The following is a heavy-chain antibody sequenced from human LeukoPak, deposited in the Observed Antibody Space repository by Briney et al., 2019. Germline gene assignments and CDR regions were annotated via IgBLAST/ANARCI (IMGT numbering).Heavy chain of an antibody. V-gene: IGHV3-33*01. J-gene: IGHJ6*04. CDR1: GFTFSSYG. D-gene: IGHD2-2*01. Sequence: GGSLRLSCAASGFTFSSYGMHWVRRAPGKGLEWLAVIWYDGSNKYYADSVKGRFTISRDNSKNTLYLQMNSLRAEDTAVYYCARDHHIVVVPAAMVMTRTRYGMDVWGKGTTVTVSS. CDR2: IWYDGSNK. CDR3: ARDHHIVVVPAAMVMTRTRYGMDV.